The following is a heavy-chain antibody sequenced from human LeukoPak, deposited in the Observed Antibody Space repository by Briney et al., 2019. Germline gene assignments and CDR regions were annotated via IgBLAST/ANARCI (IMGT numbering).Heavy chain of an antibody. CDR2: ISSSSSTI. CDR1: GFTFSSYS. Sequence: GSLRLSCAASGFTFSSYSMNWVRQAPGKGLEWVSHISSSSSTIYYADSVKGRFIISRDNAKNSLYLQMNSLRAEDTALYYCAKALYGSGSYGDAFDIWGQGTMVTVSS. D-gene: IGHD3-10*01. CDR3: AKALYGSGSYGDAFDI. J-gene: IGHJ3*02. V-gene: IGHV3-48*04.